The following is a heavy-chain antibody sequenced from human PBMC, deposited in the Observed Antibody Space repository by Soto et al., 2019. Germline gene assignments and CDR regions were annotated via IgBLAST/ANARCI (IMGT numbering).Heavy chain of an antibody. CDR2: ISWNSGSI. V-gene: IGHV3-9*01. J-gene: IGHJ6*02. D-gene: IGHD3-10*01. CDR1: GYSIDDYA. Sequence: GGPLRVSRAAAGYSIDDYARHWVRQDPGKGLEWVSGISWNSGSIGYADSVKGRFTISRDNAKNSLYLQMNSLRAEDTALYYWAKDRGYGSGGDYYYGMDVWGQGTTVTVSS. CDR3: AKDRGYGSGGDYYYGMDV.